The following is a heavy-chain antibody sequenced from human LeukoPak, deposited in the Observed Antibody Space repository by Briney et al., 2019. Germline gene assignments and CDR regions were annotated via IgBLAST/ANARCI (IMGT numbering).Heavy chain of an antibody. J-gene: IGHJ4*02. D-gene: IGHD1-1*01. CDR2: IVGSSSNI. CDR3: ATDSPETAAFDY. Sequence: GGSLRLSCTASGFSFSTYSMNWVRQAPGKGLEWVSYIVGSSSNIYYADSVKGRFTISRDDAKNSLYLQMDSLRAEDTAVYYCATDSPETAAFDYWGQGTLVTVSS. CDR1: GFSFSTYS. V-gene: IGHV3-48*04.